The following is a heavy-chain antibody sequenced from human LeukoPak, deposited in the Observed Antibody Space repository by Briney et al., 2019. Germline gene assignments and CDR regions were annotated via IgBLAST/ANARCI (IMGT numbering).Heavy chain of an antibody. CDR2: IWYDGSNK. J-gene: IGHJ4*02. Sequence: GGSLRLSCAASGFTFSSYGMHWVRQAPGKGLEGVAFIWYDGSNKYYEDSVKGRFTISRDNSKNTLYLQMTSLRAEDTAVYYCAKDTRGDYGWDFDYWGQGTLLTVSS. D-gene: IGHD3-10*01. CDR3: AKDTRGDYGWDFDY. CDR1: GFTFSSYG. V-gene: IGHV3-30*02.